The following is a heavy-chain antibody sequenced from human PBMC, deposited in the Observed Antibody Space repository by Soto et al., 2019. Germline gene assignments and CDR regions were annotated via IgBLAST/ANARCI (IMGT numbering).Heavy chain of an antibody. CDR3: ARVQGYCSGGSCYPSDYYYYGMDV. CDR2: IIPIFGTA. CDR1: GGTFSSYA. J-gene: IGHJ6*02. Sequence: QVQLVQSGAEVKKPGSSVKVSCKASGGTFSSYAISWVRQAPGHGLEWMGGIIPIFGTANYAQKFQGRVTITADESTSTAYMELSSLRSEDTAVYYCARVQGYCSGGSCYPSDYYYYGMDVWGQGTTVTVSS. D-gene: IGHD2-15*01. V-gene: IGHV1-69*01.